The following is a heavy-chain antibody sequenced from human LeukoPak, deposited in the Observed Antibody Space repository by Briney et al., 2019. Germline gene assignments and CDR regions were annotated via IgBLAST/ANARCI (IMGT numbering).Heavy chain of an antibody. CDR1: GYSISSGYY. V-gene: IGHV4-38-2*01. J-gene: IGHJ4*02. D-gene: IGHD6-6*01. CDR2: LYHSGNT. Sequence: SETLSLTCAVSGYSISSGYYWGWIRQPPGKGLEWIGSLYHSGNTYHNPSLKSRVTISEDSSKNQFSLKLRSVTAADTAVYYCTRGYSSSSFHFDYWGQGTLVTVSS. CDR3: TRGYSSSSFHFDY.